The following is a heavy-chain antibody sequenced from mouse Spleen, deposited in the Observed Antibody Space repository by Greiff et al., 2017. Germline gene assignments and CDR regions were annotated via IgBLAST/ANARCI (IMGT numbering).Heavy chain of an antibody. J-gene: IGHJ3*01. V-gene: IGHV3-2*02. Sequence: DVKLVESGPGLVKPSQSLSLTCTVTGYSITSDYAWNWIRQFPGNKLEWMGYISYSGSTSYNPSLKSRISITRDTSKNQFFLQLNSVTTEDTATYYCARDGNYLFAYWGQGTLVTVSA. CDR3: ARDGNYLFAY. CDR1: GYSITSDYA. CDR2: ISYSGST. D-gene: IGHD2-1*01.